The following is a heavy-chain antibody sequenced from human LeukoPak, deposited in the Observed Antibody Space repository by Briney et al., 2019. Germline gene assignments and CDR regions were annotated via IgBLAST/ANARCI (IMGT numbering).Heavy chain of an antibody. V-gene: IGHV3-15*01. J-gene: IGHJ4*02. CDR2: IRSKTDGRTT. CDR3: VGSFLGY. Sequence: GGSLRLSCAASGLTFSNTWMTWVRQAPGKGLEWVGRIRSKTDGRTTDYTTPVKGRFTISRDDSKNTLYLQMNSLKTEDTAVYYCVGSFLGYWGQGTLVTVSS. D-gene: IGHD3-10*01. CDR1: GLTFSNTW.